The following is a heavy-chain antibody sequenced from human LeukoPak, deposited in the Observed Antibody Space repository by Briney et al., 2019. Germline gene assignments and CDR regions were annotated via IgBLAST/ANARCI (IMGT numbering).Heavy chain of an antibody. J-gene: IGHJ4*02. CDR2: IIPIFGIA. V-gene: IGHV1-69*04. Sequence: ASVKVSCKASGGTFSSYAISWVRQAPGQGLEWMGRIIPIFGIANYAQKFQGRVTITADKSTSTAYMELSSLRSEDTAVYYCARGGGYYSIPFDYWGQGTLVTVSP. D-gene: IGHD3-22*01. CDR3: ARGGGYYSIPFDY. CDR1: GGTFSSYA.